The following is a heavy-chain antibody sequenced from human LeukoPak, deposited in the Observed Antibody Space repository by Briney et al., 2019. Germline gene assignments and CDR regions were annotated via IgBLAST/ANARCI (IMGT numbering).Heavy chain of an antibody. D-gene: IGHD1-26*01. V-gene: IGHV4-30-2*01. J-gene: IGHJ3*02. Sequence: SQTLSLTCAVSGGSISSGGYSWSWIRQPPGKGLEWIGYIYHSGSTYYNPSLKSRVTISVDTSKNQFSLKLSSVTAADTAVYYCASDSAKVGAYAFDIWGQGTMVTVSS. CDR3: ASDSAKVGAYAFDI. CDR1: GGSISSGGYS. CDR2: IYHSGST.